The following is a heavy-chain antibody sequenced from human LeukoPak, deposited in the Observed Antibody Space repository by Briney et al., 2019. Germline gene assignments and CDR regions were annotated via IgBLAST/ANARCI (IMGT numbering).Heavy chain of an antibody. CDR1: GYTFTSYY. CDR2: INPSGGST. Sequence: ASVKVSCKASGYTFTSYYMHWVRQAPGQGLEWMGIINPSGGSTSYAQKFPGRVTMTRDTSTNTVYMELSTQRSEDTGVYFCARYSNTRLGIFEHWGQGTLVTVSS. CDR3: ARYSNTRLGIFEH. J-gene: IGHJ4*02. D-gene: IGHD2-2*01. V-gene: IGHV1-46*01.